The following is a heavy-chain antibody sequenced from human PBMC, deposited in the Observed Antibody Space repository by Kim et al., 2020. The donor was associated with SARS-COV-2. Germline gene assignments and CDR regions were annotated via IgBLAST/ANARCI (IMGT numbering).Heavy chain of an antibody. Sequence: SETLSLTCTVSGGSISSGGYYWSWIRQHPGKGLEWIGYIYYSGSTYYNPSLKSRVTISVDTSKNQFSLKLSSVTAADTAVYYCARGQGLITMIVVVGGAFDAWGQGTLVTVSS. V-gene: IGHV4-31*03. J-gene: IGHJ4*02. CDR3: ARGQGLITMIVVVGGAFDA. CDR1: GGSISSGGYY. D-gene: IGHD3-22*01. CDR2: IYYSGST.